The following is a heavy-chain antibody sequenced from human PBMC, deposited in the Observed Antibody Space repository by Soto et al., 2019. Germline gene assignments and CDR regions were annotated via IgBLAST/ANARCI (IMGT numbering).Heavy chain of an antibody. D-gene: IGHD3-10*01. CDR3: AKEGHTMVRGVMSDWFDP. Sequence: PGGSLRLSCAASGFTFSSYAMSWVRQAPGKGLEWVSAISGSGGSTYYADSVKGRFTISRDNSKNTLYLQMNSLRAEDTAVYYCAKEGHTMVRGVMSDWFDPWGQGTLVTVSS. J-gene: IGHJ5*02. V-gene: IGHV3-23*01. CDR2: ISGSGGST. CDR1: GFTFSSYA.